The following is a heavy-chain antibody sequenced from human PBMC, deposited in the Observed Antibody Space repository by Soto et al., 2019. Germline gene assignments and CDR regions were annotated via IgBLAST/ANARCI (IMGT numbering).Heavy chain of an antibody. D-gene: IGHD6-6*01. CDR1: GYSFTSYW. CDR2: IYPGDSDT. Sequence: PGESLKISCKGSGYSFTSYWIGWVRQMPGKGLEWMGIIYPGDSDTRYSPSFQGQVTISADKSISTAYLQWSSLKASDTAMYYCAILGGDGGSSSIQYYYYYYMDVWGKGTTVTVSS. J-gene: IGHJ6*03. V-gene: IGHV5-51*01. CDR3: AILGGDGGSSSIQYYYYYYMDV.